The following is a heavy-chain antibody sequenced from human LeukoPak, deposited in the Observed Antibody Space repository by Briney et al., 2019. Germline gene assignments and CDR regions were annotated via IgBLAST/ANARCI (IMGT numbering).Heavy chain of an antibody. V-gene: IGHV1-18*01. J-gene: IGHJ4*02. Sequence: ASVKVSCKASGYTFTNYGISWVRQAPGQGLEWMGWISVYNGNTNYAQKLQGRVTMTTDTSTSTAYMDLRSLRSDDTAVYYCAXXXXFDSSGLDYWGQGTLVTVSS. CDR3: AXXXXFDSSGLDY. CDR1: GYTFTNYG. D-gene: IGHD3-22*01. CDR2: ISVYNGNT.